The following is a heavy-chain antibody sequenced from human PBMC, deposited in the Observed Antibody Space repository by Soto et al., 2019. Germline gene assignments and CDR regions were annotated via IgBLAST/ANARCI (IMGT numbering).Heavy chain of an antibody. J-gene: IGHJ4*02. CDR3: AKGAARYFDY. Sequence: EVQLLESGGGLVQPGGSLRLSCVASGFSFGTYAMTLVRQVPGKGLEWVSTISGGIGSTFYADSVKGRFTISRDISKKMLFLHMNGLRGEDTGTYYCAKGAARYFDYWGRGTLVTVSS. V-gene: IGHV3-23*01. CDR2: ISGGIGST. CDR1: GFSFGTYA. D-gene: IGHD1-26*01.